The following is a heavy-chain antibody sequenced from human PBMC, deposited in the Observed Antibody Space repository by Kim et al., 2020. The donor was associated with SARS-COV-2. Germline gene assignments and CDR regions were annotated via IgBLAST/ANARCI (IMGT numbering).Heavy chain of an antibody. CDR2: TSSRSDII. J-gene: IGHJ4*02. CDR1: GFAFSSYA. CDR3: ASGSYRMGDY. V-gene: IGHV3-23*01. D-gene: IGHD3-10*01. Sequence: GGSLRLSCAASGFAFSSYAMTWVRQAPGKGLEWVSSTSSRSDIIYYAESVRGRFTISRENSKNTLYLQMNSLKADDTAVYYCASGSYRMGDYWGQGTLVTVSS.